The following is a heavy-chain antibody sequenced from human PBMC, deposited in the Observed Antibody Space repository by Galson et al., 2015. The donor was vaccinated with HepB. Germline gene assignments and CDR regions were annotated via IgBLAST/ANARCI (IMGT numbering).Heavy chain of an antibody. CDR2: IYPGDSDT. Sequence: QSGAEVKKPGESLKISCKGSGYSFTSYWIGWVRQMPGKGLEWMGIIYPGDSDTRYSPSFQGQVTISADKSISTAYLQWSSLKASDTAMYYCARQTIAAAVEGVDYYYGMDVWGQGTTVTVSS. CDR1: GYSFTSYW. CDR3: ARQTIAAAVEGVDYYYGMDV. J-gene: IGHJ6*02. D-gene: IGHD6-13*01. V-gene: IGHV5-51*01.